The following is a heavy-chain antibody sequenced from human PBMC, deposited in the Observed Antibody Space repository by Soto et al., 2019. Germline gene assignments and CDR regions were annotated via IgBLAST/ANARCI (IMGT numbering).Heavy chain of an antibody. J-gene: IGHJ4*02. CDR3: ARTVGAAYYFDF. CDR1: GDSMSKYY. CDR2: IYTSGST. V-gene: IGHV4-4*07. D-gene: IGHD1-26*01. Sequence: SETLSLTCTVSGDSMSKYYWSWIRQPAGKGLEWIGRIYTSGSTNYNPSLKSRVNMSIDTSNNHFSLNLKSVTAADAAVCYCARTVGAAYYFDFWGQGALVTVS.